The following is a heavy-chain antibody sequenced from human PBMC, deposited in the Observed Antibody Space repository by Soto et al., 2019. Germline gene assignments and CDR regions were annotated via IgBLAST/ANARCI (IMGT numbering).Heavy chain of an antibody. V-gene: IGHV4-31*03. CDR3: ARDSSLQSYGMDV. D-gene: IGHD4-4*01. Sequence: SETLSLTCTVSGGSISSGGYYWSWIRQHPGKGLEWIGYIYYSGSTYYNPSLKSRVTISVDTSKNQFSLKLSSVTAADTAVYYCARDSSLQSYGMDVWGQGTTVTVSS. J-gene: IGHJ6*01. CDR1: GGSISSGGYY. CDR2: IYYSGST.